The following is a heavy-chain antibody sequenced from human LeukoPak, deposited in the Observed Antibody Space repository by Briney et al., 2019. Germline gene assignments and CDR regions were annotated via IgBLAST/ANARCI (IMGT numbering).Heavy chain of an antibody. CDR3: ARGMDGPNWFDP. J-gene: IGHJ5*02. CDR2: IIPIFGTA. CDR1: GGTFSSYA. Sequence: SVKVSCKASGGTFSSYAISWVRQAPGQGLEWMGGIIPIFGTANYAQKFQGRVTITADESTSTAYMELSSLRSEDTAVYYCARGMDGPNWFDPWGQGTLVTVSS. V-gene: IGHV1-69*01. D-gene: IGHD2-8*01.